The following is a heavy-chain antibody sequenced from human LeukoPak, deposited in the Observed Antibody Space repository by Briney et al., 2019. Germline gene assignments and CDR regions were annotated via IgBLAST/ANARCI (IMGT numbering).Heavy chain of an antibody. CDR1: GFIFSSYS. J-gene: IGHJ4*02. CDR3: ARSGSSGLYRYFDY. D-gene: IGHD6-19*01. V-gene: IGHV3-48*04. CDR2: ISSSSSTI. Sequence: PGGSLRLSCAASGFIFSSYSMNWVRQAPGKGLEWVSYISSSSSTIYYADSVKGRFTISRDDAKNSLYLQMNSLRAEDTAVYYCARSGSSGLYRYFDYWGQGTLVTVSS.